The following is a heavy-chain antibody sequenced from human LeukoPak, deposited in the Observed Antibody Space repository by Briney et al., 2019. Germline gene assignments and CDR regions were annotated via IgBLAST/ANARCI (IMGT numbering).Heavy chain of an antibody. CDR2: INHSGSA. CDR1: GGSFSGYY. Sequence: SETLSLTCAVSGGSFSGYYWTWIRQPPGEGLEWIGEINHSGSANYNPSLKSRVTISLDTSKNQFSLKLSSVTAADTAVYYCARGGRFSGYSYAYWGQGTLVTVSS. J-gene: IGHJ4*02. CDR3: ARGGRFSGYSYAY. D-gene: IGHD3-22*01. V-gene: IGHV4-34*01.